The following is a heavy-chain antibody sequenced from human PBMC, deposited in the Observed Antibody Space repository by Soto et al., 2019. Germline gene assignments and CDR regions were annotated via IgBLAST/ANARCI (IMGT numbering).Heavy chain of an antibody. V-gene: IGHV3-66*01. CDR1: EFTVSSNY. Sequence: GGSLRLSCAASEFTVSSNYMSWVRQAPGKGLEWVSVIYSGGSTYYPDSVKGRFTISRDNSKNALYLQMNSLRAEDTAVYYCARDLPPMDYDFWSGYKGPFDYWGQGTLVTVSS. D-gene: IGHD3-3*01. J-gene: IGHJ4*02. CDR2: IYSGGST. CDR3: ARDLPPMDYDFWSGYKGPFDY.